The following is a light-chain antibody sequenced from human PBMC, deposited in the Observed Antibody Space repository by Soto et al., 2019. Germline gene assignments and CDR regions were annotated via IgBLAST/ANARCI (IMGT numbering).Light chain of an antibody. CDR1: QSVFNNH. V-gene: IGKV3-20*01. J-gene: IGKJ1*01. Sequence: EIVLTQSPGALSVSPGERATLSCRASQSVFNNHIGWYQQKPGQAPRLLIYGASNRATGIPDRFSGSGSGTDFTLTISRLEPEDFAVYYCQQYDSSGTFGQGTKVDIK. CDR3: QQYDSSGT. CDR2: GAS.